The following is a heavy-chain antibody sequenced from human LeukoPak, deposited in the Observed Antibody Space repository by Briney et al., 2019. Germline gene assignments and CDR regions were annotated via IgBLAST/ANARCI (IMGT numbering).Heavy chain of an antibody. CDR3: ARNYDSSGYSYY. D-gene: IGHD3-22*01. Sequence: GASVKVSCKASGGTFSSYAISWVRQAPGQGLEWMGGIIPIFGTANYAQKFQGRVTITTDESTSTAYMELSSLRSEDTAMYYCARNYDSSGYSYYWGQGTLVTVSS. V-gene: IGHV1-69*05. CDR2: IIPIFGTA. J-gene: IGHJ4*02. CDR1: GGTFSSYA.